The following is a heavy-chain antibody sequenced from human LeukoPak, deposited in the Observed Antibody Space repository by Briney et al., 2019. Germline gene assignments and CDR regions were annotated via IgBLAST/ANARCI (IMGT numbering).Heavy chain of an antibody. Sequence: PGRSLRLSCAASGFTFSTYGMHWVRQAPGKGLEWVAVISYDGSNKYYADSVKGRFTISRDNSKNTLYLQMNSLRAEDTAVYYCARGVTAAMFFDYWGQGTLVTVSS. V-gene: IGHV3-30*03. CDR2: ISYDGSNK. CDR3: ARGVTAAMFFDY. J-gene: IGHJ4*02. D-gene: IGHD2-2*01. CDR1: GFTFSTYG.